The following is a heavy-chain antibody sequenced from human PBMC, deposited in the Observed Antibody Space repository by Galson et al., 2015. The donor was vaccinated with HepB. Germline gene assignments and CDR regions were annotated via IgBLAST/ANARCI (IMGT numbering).Heavy chain of an antibody. CDR2: IRYDGSDR. D-gene: IGHD3-10*01. CDR3: ARNRAGGGAGSFRTDY. Sequence: LRLSCAASGFTFSSHGMHWLRQAPGKGLEWVAFIRYDGSDRYCADSVKGRFTISRDNSKNTLYLEMNSLRPEDTAVYFCARNRAGGGAGSFRTDYWGQGTLVTVSS. V-gene: IGHV3-30*02. CDR1: GFTFSSHG. J-gene: IGHJ4*02.